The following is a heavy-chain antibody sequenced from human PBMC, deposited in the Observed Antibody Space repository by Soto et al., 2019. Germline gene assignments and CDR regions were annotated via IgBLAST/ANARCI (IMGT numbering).Heavy chain of an antibody. J-gene: IGHJ3*02. Sequence: ASVKVSCKASGGTFSSYTISWVRQAPGQGLEWMGRIIPILGIANYAQKFQGRVTITADKSTSTAYMELSSLRSEDTAVYYCARSEYCSGGSCRSSFSDAFDIWGQGTMVTVSS. CDR2: IIPILGIA. CDR3: ARSEYCSGGSCRSSFSDAFDI. V-gene: IGHV1-69*02. D-gene: IGHD2-15*01. CDR1: GGTFSSYT.